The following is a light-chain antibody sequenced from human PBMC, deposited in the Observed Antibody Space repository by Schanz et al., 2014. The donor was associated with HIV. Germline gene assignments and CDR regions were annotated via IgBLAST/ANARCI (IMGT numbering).Light chain of an antibody. CDR1: RGSIASYF. V-gene: IGLV6-57*04. J-gene: IGLJ3*02. Sequence: FMLTQPHSVSESPGKTVTISCSRNRGSIASYFVQWYQQRPDSAPTVVIYGNDQRVSGVPNRFSGSIDTSSNSASLTISGLETEDEADYFCHSCDGRSLGVFGGGTKVTVL. CDR2: GND. CDR3: HSCDGRSLGV.